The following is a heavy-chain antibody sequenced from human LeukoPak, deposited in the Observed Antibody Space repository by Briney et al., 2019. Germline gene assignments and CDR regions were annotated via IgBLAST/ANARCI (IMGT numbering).Heavy chain of an antibody. J-gene: IGHJ4*02. CDR1: GFTFSSYA. Sequence: VGSLRLSCTASGFTFSSYAMSWVRQGPGKGLEWVSGISGSGGSTYYADSVKGRFTISRDNSKNTLYLQMNSLGAEDTAVYYCAKRTTVGAIDYWGQGTLVTVSS. V-gene: IGHV3-23*01. CDR3: AKRTTVGAIDY. D-gene: IGHD4-23*01. CDR2: ISGSGGST.